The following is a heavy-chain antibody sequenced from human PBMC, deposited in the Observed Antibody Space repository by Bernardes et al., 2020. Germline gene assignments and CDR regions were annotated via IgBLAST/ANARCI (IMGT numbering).Heavy chain of an antibody. CDR1: GFSVSTSGVG. CDR3: AHSLRIWGRSYYFDY. CDR2: IYWDDDK. D-gene: IGHD3-16*01. V-gene: IGHV2-5*02. Sequence: SGPTLVKPTQTLTLTCTFSGFSVSTSGVGVGWIRQPPGKALEWLALIYWDDDKRYSPSLKSRLTITKDTSKNQVVLRMTNMDPVDTATYYCAHSLRIWGRSYYFDYWGQGTLVTVSS. J-gene: IGHJ4*02.